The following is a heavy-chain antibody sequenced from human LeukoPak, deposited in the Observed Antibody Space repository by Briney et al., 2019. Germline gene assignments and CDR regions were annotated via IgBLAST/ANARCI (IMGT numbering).Heavy chain of an antibody. CDR1: GFTVSSNY. Sequence: GGSLRLSCAASGFTVSSNYMSWVRQAPGKGLVWVSRINSDGSSTSYADSVKGRFTISRDNAKNTLYLQMNSLRAEDTAVYYCARDFLDAFDIWGQGTMVTVSS. CDR3: ARDFLDAFDI. V-gene: IGHV3-74*01. J-gene: IGHJ3*02. CDR2: INSDGSST.